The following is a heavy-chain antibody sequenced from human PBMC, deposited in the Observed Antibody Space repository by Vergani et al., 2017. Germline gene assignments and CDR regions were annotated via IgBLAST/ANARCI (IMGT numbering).Heavy chain of an antibody. CDR2: TWYEGNNN. J-gene: IGHJ4*02. CDR3: ARETRDTPSSLDS. CDR1: GFRFSSYG. D-gene: IGHD5-24*01. V-gene: IGHV3-33*01. Sequence: QVQLVESGGGVVQPGRSLRLSCAASGFRFSSYGMNWVRQAPGRGLEWVSMTWYEGNNNYYADSVKGRFTISKDISKNTLYLQMNSLRGDDTAVYYCARETRDTPSSLDSWGQGTLVTVSS.